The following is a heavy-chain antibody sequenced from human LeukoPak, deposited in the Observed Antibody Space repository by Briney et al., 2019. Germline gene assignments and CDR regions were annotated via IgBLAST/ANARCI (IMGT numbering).Heavy chain of an antibody. Sequence: SETLSLTCTVSGGSISSGGYYWSWIRQHPGKGLEWIGYIYYSGSTYYNPSLKSRVTISVDTSKNQFSLKLSSVTAADTAVYYCARGGPRSDFWSEAWYWFDPWGQGTLVTVSS. D-gene: IGHD3-3*01. CDR3: ARGGPRSDFWSEAWYWFDP. CDR2: IYYSGST. CDR1: GGSISSGGYY. J-gene: IGHJ5*02. V-gene: IGHV4-31*03.